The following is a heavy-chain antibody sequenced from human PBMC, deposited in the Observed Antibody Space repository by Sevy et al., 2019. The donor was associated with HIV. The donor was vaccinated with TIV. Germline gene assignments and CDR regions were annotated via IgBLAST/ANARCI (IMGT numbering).Heavy chain of an antibody. D-gene: IGHD5-18*01. CDR3: GRAYRDTDYYYYGMDV. V-gene: IGHV1-69*13. CDR1: GGTFSSYA. J-gene: IGHJ6*02. Sequence: ASVKISCKASGGTFSSYAISWVRQAPGQGLEWMGGIIPIFGTANYAQKFQGRVTITADQSTSTAYMELSSLRYEDTAAYYCGRAYRDTDYYYYGMDVWGQGTTVTVSS. CDR2: IIPIFGTA.